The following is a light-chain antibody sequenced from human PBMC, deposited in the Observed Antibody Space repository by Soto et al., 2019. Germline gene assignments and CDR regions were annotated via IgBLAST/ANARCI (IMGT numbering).Light chain of an antibody. CDR1: QSISTY. CDR3: QQSFNTPYT. J-gene: IGKJ2*01. CDR2: AAS. Sequence: DIQMTQSPSSLSASVGDRVTITCRASQSISTYLNWYQQKPGTAPKLLIYAASSLQSGVPSRFSGSGSGPDFTLTISSLQPEDFATYYCQQSFNTPYTFGQGTKLGIK. V-gene: IGKV1-39*01.